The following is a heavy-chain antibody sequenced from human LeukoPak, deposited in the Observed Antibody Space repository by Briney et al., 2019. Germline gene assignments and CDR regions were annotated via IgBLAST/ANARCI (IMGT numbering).Heavy chain of an antibody. Sequence: ALVKVSCKASGYTFTGYYMHWVRQAPGQGLEWMGWINPNSGGTNYAQKFQGRVTMTRDTSISTAYMELSRLRSDDTAVYYCARVRLLWFGELLALDYWGQGTLVTVSS. D-gene: IGHD3-10*01. V-gene: IGHV1-2*02. J-gene: IGHJ4*02. CDR1: GYTFTGYY. CDR3: ARVRLLWFGELLALDY. CDR2: INPNSGGT.